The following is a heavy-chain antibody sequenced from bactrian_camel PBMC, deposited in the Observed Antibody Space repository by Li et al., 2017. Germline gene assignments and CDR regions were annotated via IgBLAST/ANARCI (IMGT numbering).Heavy chain of an antibody. Sequence: DVQLVESGGGLVQPGGSLRLSCAASGFTFSSTDMNWVRQAPGKGLEWVSAVATGVGYTYYADSVKGRFTIFRDNAENTLYLQMNSLKPEDTAMYYCAADPYYNEYDPSYSFGYWGQGTQVTVS. CDR2: VATGVGYT. CDR1: GFTFSSTD. V-gene: IGHV3S40*01. CDR3: AADPYYNEYDPSYSFGY. D-gene: IGHD4*01. J-gene: IGHJ6*01.